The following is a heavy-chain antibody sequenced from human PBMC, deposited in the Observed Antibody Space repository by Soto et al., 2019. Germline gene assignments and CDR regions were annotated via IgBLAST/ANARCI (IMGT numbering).Heavy chain of an antibody. CDR3: ARRRLMITDGSSGMDV. CDR1: GGSISSYY. Sequence: SDTLSLTCTVSGGSISSYYWSCIRQPPGKGLEWIVYIYYSGRTNYNPSLKSRVTISVDTSKNQFSLKLSSVTAADTAVYYCARRRLMITDGSSGMDVSGQGTTVTVSS. CDR2: IYYSGRT. D-gene: IGHD3-16*01. V-gene: IGHV4-59*08. J-gene: IGHJ6*02.